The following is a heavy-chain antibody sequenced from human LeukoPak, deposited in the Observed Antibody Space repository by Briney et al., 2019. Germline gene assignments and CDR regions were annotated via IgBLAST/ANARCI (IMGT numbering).Heavy chain of an antibody. CDR3: ARLLRSLGACLDY. D-gene: IGHD3-3*01. J-gene: IGHJ4*02. CDR2: ISSSSSTI. V-gene: IGHV3-48*01. CDR1: GFTFSSYS. Sequence: TGGSLRLSCAASGFTFSSYSMNWVRQAPGKGLEWVSYISSSSSTIYYADSVKGRFTISRDNAKNSLYLQMNSLRAEDTAVYYCARLLRSLGACLDYWGQGTLVTVSS.